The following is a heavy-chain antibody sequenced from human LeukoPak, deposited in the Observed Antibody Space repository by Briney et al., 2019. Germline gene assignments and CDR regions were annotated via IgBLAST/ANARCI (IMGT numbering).Heavy chain of an antibody. J-gene: IGHJ6*03. CDR2: ISGSGGST. CDR3: AKNGLVSHYYYYYMDV. D-gene: IGHD3-16*01. V-gene: IGHV3-23*01. CDR1: GFTFSSYA. Sequence: PGGSLRLSCAASGFTFSSYAMSWVRQAPGKGLEWVSAISGSGGSTYYADSVKGRFTISRDNSKNTLYPQMNSLRAEDTAVYYCAKNGLVSHYYYYYMDVWGKGTTVTVSS.